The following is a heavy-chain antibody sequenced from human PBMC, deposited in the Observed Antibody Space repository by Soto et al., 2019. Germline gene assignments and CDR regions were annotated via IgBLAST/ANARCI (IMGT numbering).Heavy chain of an antibody. CDR3: AIGAVAHFFDY. CDR1: GGTFSSYT. D-gene: IGHD6-19*01. V-gene: IGHV1-69*02. J-gene: IGHJ4*02. Sequence: QVQLVQSGAEVKKPGSSVKVSCKASGGTFSSYTISWVRQAPGQGLEWMGRIIPILGIANYAQKFQGRVTITAYKSTSTAYMELSSLRSEDTAVYYCAIGAVAHFFDYWGQGTLVTVSS. CDR2: IIPILGIA.